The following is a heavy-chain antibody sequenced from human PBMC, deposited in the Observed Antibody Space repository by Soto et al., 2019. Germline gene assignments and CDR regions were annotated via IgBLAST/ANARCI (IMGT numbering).Heavy chain of an antibody. D-gene: IGHD6-19*01. V-gene: IGHV3-23*01. CDR1: GFTFSSYA. Sequence: GGSLRLSCAASGFTFSSYAMSWVRQAPGKGLEWVSAISGSGGITYYADSVNGRFTISRDNSKNTLYLQMNSLRDEDTAVYYCEKDPYIEVAGTVAYRGQGTLVTVS. J-gene: IGHJ4*02. CDR3: EKDPYIEVAGTVAY. CDR2: ISGSGGIT.